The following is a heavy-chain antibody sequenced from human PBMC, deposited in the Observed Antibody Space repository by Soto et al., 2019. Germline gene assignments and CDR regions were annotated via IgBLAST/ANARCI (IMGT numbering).Heavy chain of an antibody. V-gene: IGHV3-53*02. D-gene: IGHD5-12*01. CDR1: GVTVSTDD. CDR3: ARGRYNAY. Sequence: EVQLVETGGGLIQAGGSLRLSCAASGVTVSTDDMSWVRQAPGKGLEWVSVIDTGGSTYYAESVKGRFTISRDDSKNTLSLQMNALRAGDTAVYYSARGRYNAYWGQGPLVTVSS. CDR2: IDTGGST. J-gene: IGHJ4*02.